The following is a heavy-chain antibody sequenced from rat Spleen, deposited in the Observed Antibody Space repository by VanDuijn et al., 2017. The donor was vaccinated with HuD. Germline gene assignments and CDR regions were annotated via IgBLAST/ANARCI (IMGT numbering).Heavy chain of an antibody. V-gene: IGHV5-17*01. CDR3: ARQLRDGEYLYFDY. Sequence: EVQLVESGGGLVQPGRSLKFSCAASGFTFSDYAMAWVRQAPKKGLEWVATIIYDGSSTYYRDSVKGRFTISRDNAKSTLYLQMGSLRSEDTATYYCARQLRDGEYLYFDYWGQGVMVTVSS. CDR1: GFTFSDYA. J-gene: IGHJ2*01. CDR2: IIYDGSST. D-gene: IGHD1-11*01.